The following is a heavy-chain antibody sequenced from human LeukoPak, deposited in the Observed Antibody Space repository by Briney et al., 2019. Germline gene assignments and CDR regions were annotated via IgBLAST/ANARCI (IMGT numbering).Heavy chain of an antibody. CDR2: ISGSGTSI. CDR1: GFTLSRYD. D-gene: IGHD1-14*01. CDR3: ARDPPGAEHQDFYY. Sequence: GGSLRLSCAASGFTLSRYDMNWVRQAPGKGLEWVSHISGSGTSIYYADSVKGRFTISRDNAKNSLYLQMNSLRAEDTAVYYCARDPPGAEHQDFYYWGQGTLVTVSS. V-gene: IGHV3-48*01. J-gene: IGHJ4*02.